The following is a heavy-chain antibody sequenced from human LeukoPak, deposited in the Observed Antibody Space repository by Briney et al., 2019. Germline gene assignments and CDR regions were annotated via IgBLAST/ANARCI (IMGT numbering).Heavy chain of an antibody. V-gene: IGHV3-21*01. Sequence: PGGSLRLSCAASGFTFSTYLMSWVRQAPGKGLEWVSSISSSSDYIYYVDSVKGRFTISRDNAKNSLFLQMNSLRAEDTAVYFCARGNIKFDYWGRGTLVTVSS. J-gene: IGHJ4*02. CDR3: ARGNIKFDY. CDR2: ISSSSDYI. CDR1: GFTFSTYL.